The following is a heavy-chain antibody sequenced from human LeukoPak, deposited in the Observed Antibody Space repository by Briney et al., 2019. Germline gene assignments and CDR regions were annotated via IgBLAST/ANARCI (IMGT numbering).Heavy chain of an antibody. D-gene: IGHD5-24*01. Sequence: GGSLRLSCAASGFTVSSNYMSWVRQAPGKGLEWISYTSSSGSTIYYADSVKGRFTISRDNAKNSLYLRMNSLRAEDTAIYYCVGGYKYGPFDYWGQGTLVTVSS. V-gene: IGHV3-11*04. CDR3: VGGYKYGPFDY. CDR2: TSSSGSTI. J-gene: IGHJ4*02. CDR1: GFTVSSNY.